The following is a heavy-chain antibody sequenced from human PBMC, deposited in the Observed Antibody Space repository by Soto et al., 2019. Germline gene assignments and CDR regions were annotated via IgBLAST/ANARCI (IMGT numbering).Heavy chain of an antibody. D-gene: IGHD2-15*01. J-gene: IGHJ5*02. CDR3: ARAQGYCSGGSCYRGNNWFDP. CDR1: GGSISSGGYY. V-gene: IGHV4-31*03. Sequence: SETLSLTCTVSGGSISSGGYYWSWIRQHPGKGLEWIGYIYYSGSTYYNPSLKSRVTISVDTSKNQFSLKLSSVTAADTAVYYCARAQGYCSGGSCYRGNNWFDPWGQGTLVTVS. CDR2: IYYSGST.